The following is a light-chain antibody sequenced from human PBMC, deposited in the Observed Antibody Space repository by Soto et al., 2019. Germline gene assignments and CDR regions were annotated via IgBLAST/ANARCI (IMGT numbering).Light chain of an antibody. Sequence: EISLAQSPATLSLSPGERATLSCRTTQSVSNHLAWYQQKPGQAPRLLIYGASNRATGIPDRFSGSGSGTDFTLTISRLEPEDFAVYYCQQYGSSGTFGQGTKVDIK. CDR2: GAS. V-gene: IGKV3-20*01. CDR1: QSVSNH. CDR3: QQYGSSGT. J-gene: IGKJ1*01.